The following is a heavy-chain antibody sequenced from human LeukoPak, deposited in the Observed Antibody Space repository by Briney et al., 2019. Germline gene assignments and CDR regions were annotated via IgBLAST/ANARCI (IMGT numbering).Heavy chain of an antibody. CDR2: ISGSGGST. CDR3: AKPLNYYYDSSGYFDY. D-gene: IGHD3-22*01. Sequence: GGSLRLSCAASGFTFSSYAMSWVRQAPGKGLEWVSAISGSGGSTYYADSVKGRFTISRDNSKNTLYLQMNSLRAEDTAVYYCAKPLNYYYDSSGYFDYWGQGTLVTVSS. CDR1: GFTFSSYA. J-gene: IGHJ4*02. V-gene: IGHV3-23*01.